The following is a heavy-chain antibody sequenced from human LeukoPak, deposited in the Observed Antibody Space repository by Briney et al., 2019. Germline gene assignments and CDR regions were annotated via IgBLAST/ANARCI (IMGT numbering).Heavy chain of an antibody. CDR2: IKSKTDGGTT. D-gene: IGHD2-2*01. CDR1: GFTYSNAW. Sequence: GGSLRLSCAASGFTYSNAWMSWVRQDPGKGLEWVGRIKSKTDGGTTDYAAPVKGRFSISRDDSKNTLYLQMNSLKTEDTAVYYCTTVPAIVLVPAAWGQGTLVTVSS. CDR3: TTVPAIVLVPAA. V-gene: IGHV3-15*01. J-gene: IGHJ4*02.